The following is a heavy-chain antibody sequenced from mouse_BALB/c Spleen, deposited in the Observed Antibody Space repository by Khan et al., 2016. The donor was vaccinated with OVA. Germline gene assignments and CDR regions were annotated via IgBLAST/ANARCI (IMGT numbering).Heavy chain of an antibody. CDR3: AMGRTY. CDR2: ITYSGST. D-gene: IGHD4-1*01. V-gene: IGHV3-2*02. J-gene: IGHJ3*01. CDR1: GYSITSDYA. Sequence: LQQSGPGLVKPSQSLSLTCTVTGYSITSDYAWNWIRQFPGNKLEWMGYITYSGSTSYNPSLKNRISITRDTSKNQFFLQLNFVTTEDTATYYCAMGRTYWGQGTLVTVSA.